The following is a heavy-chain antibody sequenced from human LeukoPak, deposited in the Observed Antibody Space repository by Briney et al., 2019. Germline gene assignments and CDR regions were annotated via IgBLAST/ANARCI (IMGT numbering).Heavy chain of an antibody. D-gene: IGHD4-17*01. V-gene: IGHV1-2*04. Sequence: ASVNVSCKASGFTFTGYYMHWVRQAPGQGLEWMGWINANNGDTNYAQKFRGWVTMTRDTSLSTVYMEVSRLRSDDTAVYYCARDGATVATPFFDYWGQGTLVTVSS. CDR3: ARDGATVATPFFDY. CDR1: GFTFTGYY. CDR2: INANNGDT. J-gene: IGHJ4*02.